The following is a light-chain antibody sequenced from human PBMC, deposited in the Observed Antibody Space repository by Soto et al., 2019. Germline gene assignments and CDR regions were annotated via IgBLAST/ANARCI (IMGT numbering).Light chain of an antibody. CDR2: GAS. CDR1: QRVTNSY. CDR3: HQYGTSPRT. Sequence: EIVLSQSPDTLSLSPGERATLSCRASQRVTNSYLAWYQQKPGQAPRLLIFGASSRATGFPDRFSGSGSGTDFTFTFSSLEPEDFALYFCHQYGTSPRTFGPGTKV. V-gene: IGKV3-20*01. J-gene: IGKJ1*01.